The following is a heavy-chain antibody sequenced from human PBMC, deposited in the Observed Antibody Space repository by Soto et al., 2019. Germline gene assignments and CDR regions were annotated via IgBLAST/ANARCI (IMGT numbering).Heavy chain of an antibody. CDR1: GGSVNSDSHN. CDR3: AREYANSPEAFDF. D-gene: IGHD2-2*01. V-gene: IGHV4-61*01. Sequence: QVQLQESGPGLVKPSETLSLTCTVSGGSVNSDSHNWSWIRQPPGKGLEWIGYIYYTGSTNYNPSLKSRVTIPLDTSRNQFSLKLCSVTAADTAVFYCAREYANSPEAFDFWGQGALVTVSS. CDR2: IYYTGST. J-gene: IGHJ4*02.